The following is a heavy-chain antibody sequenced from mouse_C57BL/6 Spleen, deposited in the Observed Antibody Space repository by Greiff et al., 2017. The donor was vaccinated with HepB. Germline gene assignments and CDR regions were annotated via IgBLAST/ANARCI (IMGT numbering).Heavy chain of an antibody. J-gene: IGHJ4*01. CDR1: GFNIKDDY. CDR3: TTSPITTVDYYAMDY. D-gene: IGHD1-1*01. V-gene: IGHV14-4*01. CDR2: IDPENGDT. Sequence: EVQLQQSGAELVRPGASVKLSCTASGFNIKDDYMHWVKQRSEQGLEWIGWIDPENGDTGYAPKFQGKATITADTSSNTAYLQLSSLTSEDTAVYYCTTSPITTVDYYAMDYWGQGTSVTVSS.